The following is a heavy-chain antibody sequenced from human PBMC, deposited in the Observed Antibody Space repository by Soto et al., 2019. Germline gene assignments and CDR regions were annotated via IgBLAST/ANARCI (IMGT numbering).Heavy chain of an antibody. CDR1: GYPFIKYG. V-gene: IGHV1-18*04. D-gene: IGHD3-9*01. CDR2: IKVDSGYT. Sequence: QLQLVQSAAEVKKPGASVRVSCKAYGYPFIKYGISWIRQAPEQGLEWMGWIKVDSGYTNYAQKFQGRVTMTADTSSDTAFMELRSLRLDDPAVYFCATSSDTWFDPWGQGTLVSVSS. J-gene: IGHJ5*02. CDR3: ATSSDTWFDP.